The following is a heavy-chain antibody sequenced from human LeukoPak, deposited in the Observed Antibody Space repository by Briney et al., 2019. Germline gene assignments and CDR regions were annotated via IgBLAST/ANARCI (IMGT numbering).Heavy chain of an antibody. CDR2: ISSSSSYI. V-gene: IGHV3-21*01. CDR3: ARECGFTILTGYRRGYYGMDV. J-gene: IGHJ6*02. D-gene: IGHD3-9*01. Sequence: GGSLRLSCAASGFTFSTYWMTWVRQAPGKGLEWVSSISSSSSYIYYADSVKGRFTISRDNAKNSLYLQMNSLRAEDTAVYYCARECGFTILTGYRRGYYGMDVWGQGTTVTVSS. CDR1: GFTFSTYW.